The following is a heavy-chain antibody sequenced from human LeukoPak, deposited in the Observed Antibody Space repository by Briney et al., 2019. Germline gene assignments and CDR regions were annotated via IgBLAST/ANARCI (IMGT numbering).Heavy chain of an antibody. V-gene: IGHV4-61*02. CDR2: IYTSGST. CDR3: ARRGGYDSSGYYYGIDY. CDR1: GGSISSGSYY. Sequence: SETLSLTCTVSGGSISSGSYYWSWIRQPAGKGLEWIGRIYTSGSTNYNPSLKSRVTISVDTSKNQFSLKLNSVTAADTAVYYCARRGGYDSSGYYYGIDYWGQGTLVTVSS. D-gene: IGHD3-22*01. J-gene: IGHJ4*02.